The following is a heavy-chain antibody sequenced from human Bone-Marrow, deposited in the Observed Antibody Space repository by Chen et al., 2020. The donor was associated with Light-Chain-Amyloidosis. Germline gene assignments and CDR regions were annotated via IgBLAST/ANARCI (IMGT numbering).Heavy chain of an antibody. CDR2: INPNSGGT. J-gene: IGHJ5*02. Sequence: QVQLVQSGAEVKKPGASVKVAGKASGYTFTGYYMHWVRQAPGQGLEWMGWINPNSGGTNYEQKFQGRVTMTRDTSISTAYMELSRLRSDDTAVYYCARLGEKFDPWGQGTLVTVSS. CDR1: GYTFTGYY. D-gene: IGHD2-21*01. V-gene: IGHV1-2*02. CDR3: ARLGEKFDP.